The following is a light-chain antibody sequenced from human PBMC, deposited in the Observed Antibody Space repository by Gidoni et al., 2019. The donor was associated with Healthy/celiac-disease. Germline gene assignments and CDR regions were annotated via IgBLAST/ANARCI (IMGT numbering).Light chain of an antibody. CDR1: YGINSA. CDR3: QQFNSYPRT. CDR2: DAS. J-gene: IGKJ3*01. Sequence: AIQLSQSPSSLSASVGDTVTITCRASYGINSALAWYQQKPGKAPKLLIYDASTLQTGVSSRFSGTGFGTDYTLTISSLQPEDFATYYCQQFNSYPRTFGPGTKVDVK. V-gene: IGKV1-13*02.